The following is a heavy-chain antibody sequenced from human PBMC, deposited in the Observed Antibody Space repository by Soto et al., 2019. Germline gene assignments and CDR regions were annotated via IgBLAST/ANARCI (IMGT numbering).Heavy chain of an antibody. D-gene: IGHD1-1*01. V-gene: IGHV1-18*01. CDR2: ISAYNGNT. CDR3: ARVEGGVVPGYFDY. J-gene: IGHJ4*02. Sequence: ASVKISCKASGYTFTSYGISGVRQAPGQGLEWMGWISAYNGNTNYAQKLQGRVTMTTDTSTSTAYMELRSLRSDDTAVYYCARVEGGVVPGYFDYWGQGTLVTVSS. CDR1: GYTFTSYG.